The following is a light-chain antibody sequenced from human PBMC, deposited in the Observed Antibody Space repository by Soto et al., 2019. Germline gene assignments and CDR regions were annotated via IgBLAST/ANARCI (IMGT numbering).Light chain of an antibody. J-gene: IGKJ1*01. CDR3: QHYNSYSEA. CDR1: QTISSW. CDR2: KAS. V-gene: IGKV1-5*03. Sequence: DIQMTQSPSTLSGSVGVRVTMTCRASQTISSWLAWYQQKPGKAPKLLIYKASTLKSGVPSRFSGSGPGTEFTLTISSLQPDEFATYYCQHYNSYSEAFGQGTKVELK.